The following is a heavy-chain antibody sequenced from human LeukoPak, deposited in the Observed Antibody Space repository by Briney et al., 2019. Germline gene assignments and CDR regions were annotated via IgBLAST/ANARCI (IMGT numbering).Heavy chain of an antibody. CDR2: INPNSGGT. Sequence: ASVKVSCKASGYTFTGYYMHWVRQAPGQGLERMGWINPNSGGTNYAQKFQGRVTMTRDTSISTAYMERSRLRSDDTAVYYCARDPGYCSGGSCYLDWGQGTLVTVSS. CDR3: ARDPGYCSGGSCYLD. D-gene: IGHD2-15*01. CDR1: GYTFTGYY. V-gene: IGHV1-2*02. J-gene: IGHJ4*02.